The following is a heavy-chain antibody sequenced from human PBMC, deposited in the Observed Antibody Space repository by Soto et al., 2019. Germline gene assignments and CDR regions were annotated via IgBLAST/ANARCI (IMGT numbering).Heavy chain of an antibody. CDR1: GFTFSSYA. V-gene: IGHV3-30-3*01. Sequence: GSLRLSCAASGFTFSSYAMHWVRQAPGKGLEWVAVISYDGSNKYYADSVKGRFTISRDNSKNTLYLQMNSLRAEDTAVYYCARDIVVVPAAIHTTYYYYGMDVWGQGTTVTVSS. J-gene: IGHJ6*02. D-gene: IGHD2-2*01. CDR3: ARDIVVVPAAIHTTYYYYGMDV. CDR2: ISYDGSNK.